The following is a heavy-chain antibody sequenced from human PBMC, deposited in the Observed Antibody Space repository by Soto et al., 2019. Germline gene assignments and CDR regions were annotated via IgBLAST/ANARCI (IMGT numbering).Heavy chain of an antibody. J-gene: IGHJ4*02. CDR2: IYIGGNT. CDR1: GGSVSGDY. V-gene: IGHV4-4*07. CDR3: ARGDGSGTYMDYFDY. D-gene: IGHD3-10*01. Sequence: PSETLSLTCTVSGGSVSGDYWSWFRQPAGKELEWIGRIYIGGNTKYSPSLKTRVTMSGDTSKNQFSLKLSSATAADTAVYYCARGDGSGTYMDYFDYWGQGTLVTVSS.